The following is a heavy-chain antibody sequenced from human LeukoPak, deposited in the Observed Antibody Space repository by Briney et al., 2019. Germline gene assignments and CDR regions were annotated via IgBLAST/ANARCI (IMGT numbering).Heavy chain of an antibody. Sequence: GGSLRLSCAASGFTFSIYAMSWVRQAPGKGLEWVSAISGSGGSTYYADSVKGRFTISRDNSKNTLYLQMNNLRAEDTAIYYCATDSYVSGSYYRLFYWGQGTLVTVSS. CDR2: ISGSGGST. CDR1: GFTFSIYA. V-gene: IGHV3-23*01. D-gene: IGHD3-10*01. CDR3: ATDSYVSGSYYRLFY. J-gene: IGHJ4*02.